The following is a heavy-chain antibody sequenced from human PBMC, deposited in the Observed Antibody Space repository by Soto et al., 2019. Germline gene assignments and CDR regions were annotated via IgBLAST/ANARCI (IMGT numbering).Heavy chain of an antibody. V-gene: IGHV4-30-2*01. J-gene: IGHJ4*03. CDR1: GGSISSGGYS. CDR2: IYHSGST. D-gene: IGHD6-19*01. Sequence: SEILSLTCAVSGGSISSGGYSWSWIRQPPGKGLEWIGYIYHSGSTYYNPSLKSRVTISVDRSKNQFSLKLSSVTAADTAVYYCARLYSSGKKSLDYWGQGTTVTVSS. CDR3: ARLYSSGKKSLDY.